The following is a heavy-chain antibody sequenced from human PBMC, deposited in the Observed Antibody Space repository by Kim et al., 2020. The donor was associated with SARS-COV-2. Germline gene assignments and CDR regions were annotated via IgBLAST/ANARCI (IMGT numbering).Heavy chain of an antibody. CDR1: GFTFSSYA. CDR2: ISYDGSNK. CDR3: ARDFERELLIGNAFDI. V-gene: IGHV3-30*04. D-gene: IGHD1-26*01. Sequence: GGSLRLSCAASGFTFSSYAMHWVRQAPGKGLEWVAVISYDGSNKYYADSVKGRFTISRDNSKNTLYLQMNSLRAEDTAVYYCARDFERELLIGNAFDIWGQGTMVTVSS. J-gene: IGHJ3*02.